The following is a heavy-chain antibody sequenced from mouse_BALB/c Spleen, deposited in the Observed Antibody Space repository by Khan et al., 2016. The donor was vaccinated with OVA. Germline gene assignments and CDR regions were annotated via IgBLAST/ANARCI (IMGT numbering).Heavy chain of an antibody. CDR2: INPSTGYT. J-gene: IGHJ2*01. Sequence: QVRLKQSGAELAKPGASVKMSCKASGYTFINYWILWVKQRPGQGLEWIGYINPSTGYTEYNQNFKDKATLTADKSSSTAYMQLSSLTSEDSVVYYCARRGLRWDFDYWGQGTTLTVSS. CDR3: ARRGLRWDFDY. V-gene: IGHV1-7*01. CDR1: GYTFINYW. D-gene: IGHD1-1*01.